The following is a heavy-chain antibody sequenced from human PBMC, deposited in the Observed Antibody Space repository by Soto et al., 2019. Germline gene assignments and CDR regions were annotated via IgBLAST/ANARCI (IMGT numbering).Heavy chain of an antibody. CDR3: ARGSWDDVSGHYYMDV. V-gene: IGHV6-1*01. D-gene: IGHD1-1*01. CDR1: GDSVSSNSAG. J-gene: IGHJ6*03. CDR2: TYYKSKWYY. Sequence: SQTLSLTCVISGDSVSSNSAGWNWIRQTPSRGLEWLGRTYYKSKWYYTYAASVKSRITVSPDTSKNQFSLQLTSVTPEDTAFYYCARGSWDDVSGHYYMDVWDKGTTVTVSS.